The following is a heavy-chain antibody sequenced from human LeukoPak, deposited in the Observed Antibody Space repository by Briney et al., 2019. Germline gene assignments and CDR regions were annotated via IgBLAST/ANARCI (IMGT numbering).Heavy chain of an antibody. D-gene: IGHD3-3*01. CDR3: AARITIFGKARFDP. CDR2: IYYSGST. J-gene: IGHJ5*02. V-gene: IGHV4-39*01. CDR1: GGSISSSSYY. Sequence: PSETLSLTCTVSGGSISSSSYYWGWIRQPPGKGLEWIGSIYYSGSTYYNPSLKSRVTISVDTSKNQFSLKLSSVTAADTAVYYCAARITIFGKARFDPWGQGTLVTVSS.